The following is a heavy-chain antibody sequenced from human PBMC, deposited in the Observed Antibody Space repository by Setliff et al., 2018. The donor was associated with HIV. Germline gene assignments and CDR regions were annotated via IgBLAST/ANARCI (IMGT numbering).Heavy chain of an antibody. J-gene: IGHJ4*02. CDR1: GGSVNDFY. V-gene: IGHV4-4*09. CDR2: IHSSGNT. D-gene: IGHD2-21*02. Sequence: TLSLTCTVSGGSVNDFYCNWIRQPPGKGPEWIGYIHSSGNTIYNPSLKSRITISLDTSKEQFSLELSSATAADTAVYYCATLDHSGGNFLAYWGQGSLVTVSS. CDR3: ATLDHSGGNFLAY.